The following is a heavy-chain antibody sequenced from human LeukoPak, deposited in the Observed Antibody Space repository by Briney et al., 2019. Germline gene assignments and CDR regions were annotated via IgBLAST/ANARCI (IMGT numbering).Heavy chain of an antibody. V-gene: IGHV1-18*01. D-gene: IGHD2-2*01. CDR3: ARGCSSTSCFDNYYYGMDV. J-gene: IGHJ6*02. CDR1: GYTFTSYG. CDR2: ISAYNGNT. Sequence: ASVKVSCKASGYTFTSYGISWVRQAPGQGLEWMGWISAYNGNTNYAQKLQGRVTMTTDTSTSTAYMELRSLRSDDTAVYYCARGCSSTSCFDNYYYGMDVWGQGTTVTVSS.